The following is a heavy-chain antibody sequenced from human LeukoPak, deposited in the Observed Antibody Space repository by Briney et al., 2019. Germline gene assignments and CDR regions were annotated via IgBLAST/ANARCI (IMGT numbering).Heavy chain of an antibody. J-gene: IGHJ3*02. CDR1: GGTFSSYA. CDR2: IIPILGIA. V-gene: IGHV1-69*04. Sequence: SVKVSCKASGGTFSSYAISWVRQAPGQGLEWMGRIIPILGIANYAQKLQGRVTITTDGSTSTAYMELSSLRSEDTAVYYCARDLSDLNAFDIWGQGTMVTVSS. D-gene: IGHD3-3*01. CDR3: ARDLSDLNAFDI.